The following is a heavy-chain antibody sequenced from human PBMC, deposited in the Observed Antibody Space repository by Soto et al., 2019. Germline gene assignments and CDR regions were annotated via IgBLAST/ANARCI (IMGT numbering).Heavy chain of an antibody. CDR3: ARRYGGNFDY. CDR2: IHFSGST. D-gene: IGHD1-26*01. V-gene: IGHV4-59*01. J-gene: IGHJ4*02. Sequence: SETLSLTCNVSGVNIGDYHWSWIRQPPGKGLEWVGYIHFSGSTNYNPSLTSRLTISVDTSKNQFSLKLSSVTAADTAVYYCARRYGGNFDYWGQGTLVTV. CDR1: GVNIGDYH.